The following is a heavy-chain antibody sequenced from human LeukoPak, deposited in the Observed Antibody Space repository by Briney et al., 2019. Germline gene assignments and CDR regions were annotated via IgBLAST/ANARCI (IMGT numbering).Heavy chain of an antibody. J-gene: IGHJ5*02. CDR3: ARDRIQLWLRLPFGWFDP. CDR2: INTNTGNP. D-gene: IGHD5-18*01. Sequence: ASVKVSCKASGYTFTSYAMNWVRQAPGQGLEWMGWINTNTGNPTYAQGFTGRFVFSLDTSVSTAYLQISSLKAEDTAVYYCARDRIQLWLRLPFGWFDPWGQGTLVTVSS. V-gene: IGHV7-4-1*02. CDR1: GYTFTSYA.